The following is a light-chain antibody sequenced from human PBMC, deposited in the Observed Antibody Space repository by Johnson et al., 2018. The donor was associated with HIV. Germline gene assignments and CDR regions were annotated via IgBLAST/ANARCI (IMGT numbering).Light chain of an antibody. V-gene: IGLV1-51*02. CDR3: GTWHSALSGGGV. CDR2: ENN. Sequence: QSVLTQPPSVSAAPGQKVTISCSGSSSNIGKNYVSWYQQLPGTAPKVLIYENNKRPSGIPDRFSGSKSGTSATLGITGLQAGDEADYYCGTWHSALSGGGVFGTGTRVTVL. J-gene: IGLJ1*01. CDR1: SSNIGKNY.